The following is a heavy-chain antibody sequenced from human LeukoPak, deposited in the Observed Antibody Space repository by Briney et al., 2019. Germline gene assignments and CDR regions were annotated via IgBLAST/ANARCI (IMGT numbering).Heavy chain of an antibody. CDR3: ARVPSYHDSSGYSAYYDNGMDV. V-gene: IGHV1-69*05. D-gene: IGHD3-22*01. Sequence: ASVKVSCKASGGTFSSYAISWVRQAPGQGLEWMGGIIPIFGTANYAQKFQGRVTITTDESTSTAYMELSSLRSEDTAVYYCARVPSYHDSSGYSAYYDNGMDVWGQGTTVTVSS. CDR2: IIPIFGTA. J-gene: IGHJ6*02. CDR1: GGTFSSYA.